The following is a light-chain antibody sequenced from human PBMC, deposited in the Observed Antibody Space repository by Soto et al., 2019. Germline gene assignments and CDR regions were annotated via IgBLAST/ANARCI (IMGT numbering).Light chain of an antibody. CDR1: SSDVGGYNY. V-gene: IGLV2-14*03. Sequence: QSALTQPASVSGSPGQSITISCTGTSSDVGGYNYVSWYQQHPGKAPKLMIYDDSNRPSGVSNRFSASKSGNTASLTISGLQADDEAAYYCSSYTSSSLDVFGTGTKVTVL. CDR3: SSYTSSSLDV. CDR2: DDS. J-gene: IGLJ1*01.